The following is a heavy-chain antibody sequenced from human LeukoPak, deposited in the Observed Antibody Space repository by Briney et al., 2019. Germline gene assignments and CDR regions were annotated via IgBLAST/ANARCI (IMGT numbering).Heavy chain of an antibody. V-gene: IGHV3-30*02. D-gene: IGHD6-13*01. CDR1: GFTFSDYG. CDR3: AKDFSSSSLGSWYFDL. J-gene: IGHJ2*01. CDR2: IRYDASNK. Sequence: GGSLRLSCAASGFTFSDYGMHRVRQAPGKGLEWVAFIRYDASNKYYGDSVKGRFTVSRDNVKNTLYLQMNSLRTEDTAVYYCAKDFSSSSLGSWYFDLWGCGALVTVYS.